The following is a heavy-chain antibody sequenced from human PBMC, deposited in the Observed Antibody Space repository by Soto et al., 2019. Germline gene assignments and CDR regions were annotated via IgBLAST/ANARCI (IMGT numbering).Heavy chain of an antibody. CDR2: VSYFGTT. J-gene: IGHJ4*02. Sequence: PSETLSLTCNVSGGPLTTYFWSWIRQPPGKGLEWIGYVSYFGTTNYNPSLQSRLTISLDTSKTHFSLNLSSVTAADTAVYFCARAKTTMIVPENYWGQGTLVTVSS. V-gene: IGHV4-59*01. D-gene: IGHD3-22*01. CDR3: ARAKTTMIVPENY. CDR1: GGPLTTYF.